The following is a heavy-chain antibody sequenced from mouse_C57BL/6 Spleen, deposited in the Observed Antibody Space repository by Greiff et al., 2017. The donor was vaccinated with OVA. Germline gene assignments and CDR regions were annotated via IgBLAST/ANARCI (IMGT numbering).Heavy chain of an antibody. D-gene: IGHD1-1*01. CDR1: GFTIHAAY. CDR3: TTDYGSPDY. V-gene: IGHV14-4*01. J-gene: IGHJ2*01. CDR2: IDPENGDT. Sequence: VQLQHSGAALVRPGASVPLSCPASGFTIHAAYLPWVKQRPDQGLEWIGWIDPENGDTEYASKFQGKATITADTSSNTAYLQLSSLTSEDTAVYYCTTDYGSPDYWGQGTTLTVSA.